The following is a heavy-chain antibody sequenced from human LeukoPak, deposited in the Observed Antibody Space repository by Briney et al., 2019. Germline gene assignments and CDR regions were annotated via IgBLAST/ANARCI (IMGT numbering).Heavy chain of an antibody. CDR2: ISGSGYST. J-gene: IGHJ6*04. CDR3: AELGITMIGGV. V-gene: IGHV3-23*01. Sequence: GGSLRLSCVASGFTFNNYAMTWVRQAPGKGLEWVSAISGSGYSTYYADSVKGRFTISRDNAKNSLYLQMNSLRAEDTAVYYYAELGITMIGGVWGKGTTVTISS. D-gene: IGHD3-10*02. CDR1: GFTFNNYA.